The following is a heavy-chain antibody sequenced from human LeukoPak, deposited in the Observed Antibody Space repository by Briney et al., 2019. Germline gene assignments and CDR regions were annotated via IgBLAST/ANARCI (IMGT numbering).Heavy chain of an antibody. CDR1: GGSFSGYY. CDR2: ISSSSSYI. D-gene: IGHD6-19*01. V-gene: IGHV3-21*01. Sequence: PSETLSLTCAVYGGSFSGYYWSWIRQAPGKGLEWVSSISSSSSYIYYADSVKGRFTISRDNAKNSLYLQMNSLRAEDTAVYYCAREPGYSSGWYGGDYWGQGTLVTVSS. CDR3: AREPGYSSGWYGGDY. J-gene: IGHJ4*02.